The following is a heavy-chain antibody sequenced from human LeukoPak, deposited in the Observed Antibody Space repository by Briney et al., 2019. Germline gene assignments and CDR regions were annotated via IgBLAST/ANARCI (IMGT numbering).Heavy chain of an antibody. J-gene: IGHJ6*02. CDR2: IYYSGST. V-gene: IGHV4-39*01. CDR1: GGSISSSRYY. Sequence: SETLSLTCTVSGGSISSSRYYWGWIRQPPGKGLEWIGSIYYSGSTYYNPSLKSRVTISVDTSKNQFSLKLSSVTAADTAVYYCARHVIYCSGGSCYRSYYYGMDVWGQGTTVTVSS. CDR3: ARHVIYCSGGSCYRSYYYGMDV. D-gene: IGHD2-15*01.